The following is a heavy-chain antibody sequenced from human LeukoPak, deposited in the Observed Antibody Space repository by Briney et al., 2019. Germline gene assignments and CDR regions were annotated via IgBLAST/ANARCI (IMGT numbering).Heavy chain of an antibody. CDR3: ARDPETRKTYYYDSSGYALFDY. D-gene: IGHD3-22*01. J-gene: IGHJ4*02. Sequence: GGSLRLPFSAPGFNFYCYWVSWGPQASGEGLEWGANKKQSGRGKYYVDSVKGRFTISRDNAKNSLYLQMNSLRAEDTAVYYCARDPETRKTYYYDSSGYALFDYWGQGTLVTVSS. CDR1: GFNFYCYW. CDR2: KKQSGRGK. V-gene: IGHV3-7*01.